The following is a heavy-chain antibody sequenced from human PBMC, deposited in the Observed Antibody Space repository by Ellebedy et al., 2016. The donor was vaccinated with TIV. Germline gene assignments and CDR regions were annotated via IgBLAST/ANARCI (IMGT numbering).Heavy chain of an antibody. J-gene: IGHJ4*02. CDR3: TTDRGGPWGY. CDR1: GFTFSNAW. CDR2: IRSKPDGGTA. V-gene: IGHV3-15*01. Sequence: GESLKIPCAASGFTFSNAWMSWVRQAPGKGLEWVGRIRSKPDGGTADYAAPVKGRFTISRDDSKNTVFLQMNSPETEDTALYYCTTDRGGPWGYWGQGTLVTVSS. D-gene: IGHD2-15*01.